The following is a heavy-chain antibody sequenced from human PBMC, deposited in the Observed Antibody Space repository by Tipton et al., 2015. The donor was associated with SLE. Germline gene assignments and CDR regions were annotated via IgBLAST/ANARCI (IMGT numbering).Heavy chain of an antibody. Sequence: SLRLSCTASGFAFSFHTMTWVRQAPGKGLEWVSGVTNSGGTTWYADSVKGRFTSYRDNSKNTLDLQMNNLRPEDTSVYYCARDAYGDSTVLLDYWGQGTLVTVSS. J-gene: IGHJ4*02. CDR2: VTNSGGTT. CDR1: GFAFSFHT. CDR3: ARDAYGDSTVLLDY. D-gene: IGHD4-17*01. V-gene: IGHV3-23*01.